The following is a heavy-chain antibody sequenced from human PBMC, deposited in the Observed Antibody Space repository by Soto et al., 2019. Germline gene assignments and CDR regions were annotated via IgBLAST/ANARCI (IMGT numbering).Heavy chain of an antibody. CDR2: IGDSGAST. CDR3: ANGVELDV. V-gene: IGHV3-23*01. Sequence: EVLLLESGGGLVQPGGSLRLSCEASGFSFSSFAMNWVRQAPGKGLEWVSAIGDSGASTYYADSVKGRFTISRDNSSNTLYLQPNSLRADDTAVYYCANGVELDVWGSGTTVTVSS. J-gene: IGHJ6*04. CDR1: GFSFSSFA. D-gene: IGHD1-26*01.